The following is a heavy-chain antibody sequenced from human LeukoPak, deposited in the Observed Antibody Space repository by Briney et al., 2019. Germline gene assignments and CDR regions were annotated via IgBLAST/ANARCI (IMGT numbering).Heavy chain of an antibody. Sequence: SETLSLTCAVYGGYFSGYYWSWIRQPPWEGLEWIGEINHSGSTNYNPSLKSRVTISVDTSKNQFSLKLSSVTAADTAVYYCARVDSSSWYVGWFDPWGQGTLVTVSS. CDR1: GGYFSGYY. J-gene: IGHJ5*02. CDR3: ARVDSSSWYVGWFDP. CDR2: INHSGST. V-gene: IGHV4-34*01. D-gene: IGHD6-13*01.